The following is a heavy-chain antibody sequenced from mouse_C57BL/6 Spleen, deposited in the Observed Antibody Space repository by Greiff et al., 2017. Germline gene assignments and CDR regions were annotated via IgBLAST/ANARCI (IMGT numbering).Heavy chain of an antibody. D-gene: IGHD2-4*01. V-gene: IGHV5-12*01. CDR3: ARHRDYGGFAY. Sequence: EVQLVESGGGLVQPGGSLKLSCAASGFTFSDYYMYWVRQTPEKRLEWVAYISNGGGSTYYPDTVKGRFTISRDNAKNTLYLQMSRLKSEDTAMYYCARHRDYGGFAYWGQGTLVTVSA. CDR1: GFTFSDYY. CDR2: ISNGGGST. J-gene: IGHJ3*01.